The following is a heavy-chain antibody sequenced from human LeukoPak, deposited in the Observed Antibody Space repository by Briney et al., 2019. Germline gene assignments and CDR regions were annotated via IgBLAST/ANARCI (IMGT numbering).Heavy chain of an antibody. D-gene: IGHD4-23*01. Sequence: GGSLRLSGAASGFTVSSNYMSWVRQAPGKGLEWVSVIYSGGSTYYADSVKGRFTISRDNSKNTLYLQMNSLRAEDTAVYYCARVNALHDYGGTHRGAFDIWGQGTMVTVSS. CDR3: ARVNALHDYGGTHRGAFDI. V-gene: IGHV3-53*01. CDR1: GFTVSSNY. J-gene: IGHJ3*02. CDR2: IYSGGST.